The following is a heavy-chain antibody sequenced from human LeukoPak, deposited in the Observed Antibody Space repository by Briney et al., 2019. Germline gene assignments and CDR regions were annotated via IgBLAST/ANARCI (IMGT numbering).Heavy chain of an antibody. J-gene: IGHJ6*02. Sequence: GESLKISRKASGYSFTTYWIGWVRQMPGKGLEWMGIIYPGASETRYSPSFQGQVTISADKSISTAYLQWSSLKASDTAMYYCARRPDYRAHYGMDVWGQGTTVTVSS. CDR1: GYSFTTYW. V-gene: IGHV5-51*01. D-gene: IGHD4-11*01. CDR3: ARRPDYRAHYGMDV. CDR2: IYPGASET.